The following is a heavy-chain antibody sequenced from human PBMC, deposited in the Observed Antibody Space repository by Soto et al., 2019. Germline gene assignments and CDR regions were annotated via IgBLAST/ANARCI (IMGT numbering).Heavy chain of an antibody. CDR2: IWYDGSNK. V-gene: IGHV3-33*01. Sequence: GGSLRLSCAASGFTFSSYGMHWVRQAPGKGLEWVAVIWYDGSNKYYADSVKGRFTISRDNSKNTLYLQMNSLRAEDTAVYYCARDRVGASPQYYFDYWGQGTLVTVSS. CDR3: ARDRVGASPQYYFDY. J-gene: IGHJ4*02. D-gene: IGHD1-26*01. CDR1: GFTFSSYG.